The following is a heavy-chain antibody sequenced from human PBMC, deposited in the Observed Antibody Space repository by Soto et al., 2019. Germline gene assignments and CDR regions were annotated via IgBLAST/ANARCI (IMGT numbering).Heavy chain of an antibody. CDR2: ISGSGGST. D-gene: IGHD1-26*01. V-gene: IGHV3-23*01. J-gene: IGHJ5*02. CDR3: GRYSGSYPNWFDP. Sequence: RQAPGKGLEWVSAISGSGGSTYYADSVKGRFTISRDNSKNTLYLQMNSLRAEDTAVYYRGRYSGSYPNWFDPWGQGTLVTVSS.